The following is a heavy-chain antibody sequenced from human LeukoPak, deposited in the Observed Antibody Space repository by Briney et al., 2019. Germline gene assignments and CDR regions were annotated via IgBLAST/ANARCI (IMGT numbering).Heavy chain of an antibody. CDR3: AKVPRGHYFDY. D-gene: IGHD3-10*01. CDR2: ISTGDST. V-gene: IGHV3-23*01. CDR1: GFTFSSYA. Sequence: GGSLRLSCAASGFTFSSYAMSWVRQAPGKGLEWVSSISTGDSTYYANSVKGRFTISRDNSMNTVYLQMKSLRAEDTAVYYCAKVPRGHYFDYWGQGTLVTVSS. J-gene: IGHJ4*02.